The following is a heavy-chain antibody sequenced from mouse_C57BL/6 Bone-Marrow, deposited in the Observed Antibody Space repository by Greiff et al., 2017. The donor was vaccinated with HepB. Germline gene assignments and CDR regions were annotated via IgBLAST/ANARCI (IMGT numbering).Heavy chain of an antibody. CDR1: GYTFTSYW. D-gene: IGHD1-1*01. CDR3: ARKEGFYDYGSSPYFDV. J-gene: IGHJ1*03. CDR2: IDPSDSYT. Sequence: VQLQQPGAELVMPGASVKLSCKASGYTFTSYWMHWVKQRPGQGLEWIGEIDPSDSYTNYNQKFKGKSTLTVDKSSSTAYMQLSSLTSEDSAVYYCARKEGFYDYGSSPYFDVWGTGTTGTVSS. V-gene: IGHV1-69*01.